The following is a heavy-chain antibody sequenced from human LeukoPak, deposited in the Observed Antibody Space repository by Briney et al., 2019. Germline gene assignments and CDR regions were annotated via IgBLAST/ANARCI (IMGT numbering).Heavy chain of an antibody. V-gene: IGHV1-18*01. Sequence: ASVKVSCKASGYTFTSYGISWVRQAPGQGLEWMGWISAYNGNTNYAQKLQGRVTMTGDMSTSTVYMELSSLRSEDTAVYYCARGGSSSWYFDLWGRGTLVTVSS. D-gene: IGHD6-13*01. CDR1: GYTFTSYG. J-gene: IGHJ2*01. CDR2: ISAYNGNT. CDR3: ARGGSSSWYFDL.